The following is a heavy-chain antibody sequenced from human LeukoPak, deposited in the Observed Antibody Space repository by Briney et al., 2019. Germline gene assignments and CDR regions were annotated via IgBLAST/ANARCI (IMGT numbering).Heavy chain of an antibody. J-gene: IGHJ3*02. CDR1: GGSISSYY. Sequence: SETLSLTCTVSGGSISSYYWNWIRQPPGKGLEWIGYIYYSGSTNYNPSLKSRVTISVDTSKNQFSLKLSSGTAADTAVDYCAGRLWRRDGYNLSAFDIWGQGTMVTVSS. CDR3: AGRLWRRDGYNLSAFDI. D-gene: IGHD5-24*01. V-gene: IGHV4-59*01. CDR2: IYYSGST.